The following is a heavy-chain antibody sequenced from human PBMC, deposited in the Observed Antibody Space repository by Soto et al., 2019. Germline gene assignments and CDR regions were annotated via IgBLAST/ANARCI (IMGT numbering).Heavy chain of an antibody. CDR3: ARDCDSSGYYLYYYYYGMDV. CDR1: GYTFTSYG. J-gene: IGHJ6*02. V-gene: IGHV1-18*04. CDR2: ISAYNGNT. Sequence: GASVKVSCKASGYTFTSYGISWVRQAPGQGLEWMGWISAYNGNTNYAQKLQGRVTMTTDTSTSTAYMELRSLRSDDTAVYYCARDCDSSGYYLYYYYYGMDVWGQGTTVTVSS. D-gene: IGHD3-22*01.